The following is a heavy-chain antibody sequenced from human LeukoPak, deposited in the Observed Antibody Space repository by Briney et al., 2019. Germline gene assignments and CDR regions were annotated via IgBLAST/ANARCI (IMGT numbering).Heavy chain of an antibody. CDR3: ARDSRGSYDILLGGFDY. D-gene: IGHD3-9*01. CDR1: GFTFSSYA. J-gene: IGHJ4*02. CDR2: ISYDGSNK. Sequence: GGSLRLSCAASGFTFSSYAMHWVRQAPGKGLEWVAVISYDGSNKYYADSVKGRFTISRDNSKNTLYLQMNSLRAEDTAVYYCARDSRGSYDILLGGFDYWGQGTLVTVSS. V-gene: IGHV3-30-3*01.